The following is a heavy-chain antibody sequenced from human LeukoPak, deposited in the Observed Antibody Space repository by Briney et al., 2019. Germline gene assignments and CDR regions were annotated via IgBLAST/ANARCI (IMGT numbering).Heavy chain of an antibody. CDR2: INPSGGST. J-gene: IGHJ6*02. CDR1: GYTFTSYY. CDR3: ARTYYDFWSGYFRGPYYYYGMDV. D-gene: IGHD3-3*01. V-gene: IGHV1-46*01. Sequence: ASVKVSCKASGYTFTSYYMHWVRQAPGQGLEWMGIINPSGGSTSYAQKFQGRVTVTRDTSTSTVYMELSSLRSEDTAVYYCARTYYDFWSGYFRGPYYYYGMDVWGQGTTVTVSS.